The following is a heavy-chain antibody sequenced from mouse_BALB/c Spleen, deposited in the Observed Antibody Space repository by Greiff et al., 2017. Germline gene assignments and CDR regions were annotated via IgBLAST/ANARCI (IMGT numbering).Heavy chain of an antibody. Sequence: VKLMESGPGLVAPSQSLSITCTVSGFSLTGYGVNWVSQPPGKGLEWLGMIWGDGSTDYNSALKSRLSISKDNSKSQVFLKMNSLHTDDTARYEWARALYDYDGGFANWGQGTLGNVSA. CDR3: ARALYDYDGGFAN. J-gene: IGHJ3*01. D-gene: IGHD2-4*01. CDR1: GFSLTGYG. CDR2: IWGDGST. V-gene: IGHV2-6-7*01.